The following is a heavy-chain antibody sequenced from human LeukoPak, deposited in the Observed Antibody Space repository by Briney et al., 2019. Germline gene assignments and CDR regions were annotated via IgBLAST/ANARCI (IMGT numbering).Heavy chain of an antibody. CDR2: ISYDGSNK. CDR3: AKDRSYYDSSGSYFDY. D-gene: IGHD3-22*01. J-gene: IGHJ4*02. V-gene: IGHV3-30*18. CDR1: GFTFSSYG. Sequence: GGSLRLSCAASGFTFSSYGMHWVRQAPGKGLEWVAVISYDGSNKYYADSVKGRFTISRDNSKNTLYLQMNSLRAEDTAVYYCAKDRSYYDSSGSYFDYWGREPWSPSPQ.